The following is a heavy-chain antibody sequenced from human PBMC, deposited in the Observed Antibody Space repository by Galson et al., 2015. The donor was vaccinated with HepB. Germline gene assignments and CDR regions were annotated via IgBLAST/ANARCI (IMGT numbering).Heavy chain of an antibody. D-gene: IGHD5-24*01. J-gene: IGHJ4*02. CDR3: AKLDGYNLWGSYDY. Sequence: SLRLSCAASGFTFSSYAMSWVRQAPGKGLEWVSAISGSGGSTYYADPVKGRFTISRDNSKNTLYLQMNSLRAEDTAVYCCAKLDGYNLWGSYDYWGQGTLVTVSS. CDR1: GFTFSSYA. CDR2: ISGSGGST. V-gene: IGHV3-23*01.